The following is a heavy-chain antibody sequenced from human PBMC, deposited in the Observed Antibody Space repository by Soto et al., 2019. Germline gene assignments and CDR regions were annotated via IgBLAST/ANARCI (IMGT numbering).Heavy chain of an antibody. Sequence: EVQLVESGGGLVQPGGSLRLSCAASGFTFSSYAMHWVRQAPGKGLEYVSAISGNGGSTYYAKSAKGRFTISRDNSKNTVYLQMGSLRAEDMAVYYCARDRRGYGMDVWGQGTTVTVSS. CDR3: ARDRRGYGMDV. J-gene: IGHJ6*02. D-gene: IGHD1-26*01. CDR1: GFTFSSYA. V-gene: IGHV3-64*01. CDR2: ISGNGGST.